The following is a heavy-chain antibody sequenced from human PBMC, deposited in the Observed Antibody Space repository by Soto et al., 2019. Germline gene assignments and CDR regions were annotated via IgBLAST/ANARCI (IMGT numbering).Heavy chain of an antibody. J-gene: IGHJ4*02. CDR3: ARDSGYDRRSFDY. CDR1: GYTFTGYY. V-gene: IGHV1-2*04. D-gene: IGHD5-12*01. CDR2: INPNSGGT. Sequence: QVPLVQSGAEVKKPGASVKVSCKASGYTFTGYYMHWVRQAPGQGLEWMGWINPNSGGTNYAQKFQGWVTMTRDTSISTAYMELSRPRSDDTAVYYCARDSGYDRRSFDYWGQGTLVTVSS.